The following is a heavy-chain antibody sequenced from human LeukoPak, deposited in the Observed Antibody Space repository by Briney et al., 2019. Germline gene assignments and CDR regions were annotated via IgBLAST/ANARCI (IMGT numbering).Heavy chain of an antibody. D-gene: IGHD1-14*01. Sequence: GGSLRLSCAASGFTVITNDMTWVRQAPGKGLEWVSVLYSDGNTKYADSVQGRFTISRDNSKNTLYLEMNSLSPDDTAVYYCARGVEPLAANTLAYRGQGTLVTVSS. CDR1: GFTVITND. V-gene: IGHV3-53*01. CDR3: ARGVEPLAANTLAY. J-gene: IGHJ4*02. CDR2: LYSDGNT.